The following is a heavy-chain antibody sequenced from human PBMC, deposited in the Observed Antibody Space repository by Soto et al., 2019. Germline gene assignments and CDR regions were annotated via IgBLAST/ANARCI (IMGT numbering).Heavy chain of an antibody. CDR1: GFTFSSYG. CDR3: ATAWPIHYYYDSSGYDYYYYYGMDV. CDR2: IWYDGSNK. D-gene: IGHD3-22*01. Sequence: GGSLRLSCAASGFTFSSYGMHWVRQAPGKGLEWVAVIWYDGSNKYYADSVKGRFTISRDNSKNTLYLQMNSLRAEDTAVYYCATAWPIHYYYDSSGYDYYYYYGMDVWGQGTTVTVSS. V-gene: IGHV3-33*01. J-gene: IGHJ6*02.